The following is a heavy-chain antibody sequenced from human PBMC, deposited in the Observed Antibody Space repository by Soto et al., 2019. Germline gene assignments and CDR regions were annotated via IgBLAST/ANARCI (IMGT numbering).Heavy chain of an antibody. CDR3: AREVGVVIIYDAFYS. J-gene: IGHJ3*02. Sequence: GWSLRLSCAASGFTFSSYAMHWVRQAPGKGLEWVAVISYDGSNKYYIDSVKGRFTISRDNSKNTLYLQMTSLRAEDRAVCYFAREVGVVIIYDAFYSWGQGTMFAVAS. V-gene: IGHV3-30-3*01. CDR2: ISYDGSNK. CDR1: GFTFSSYA. D-gene: IGHD3-3*01.